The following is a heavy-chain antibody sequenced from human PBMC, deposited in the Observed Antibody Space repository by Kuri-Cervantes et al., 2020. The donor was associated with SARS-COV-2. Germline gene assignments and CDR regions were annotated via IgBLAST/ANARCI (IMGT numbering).Heavy chain of an antibody. V-gene: IGHV3-30*04. CDR3: AKDCSSTSCDDALDI. CDR2: ISYDGSNK. CDR1: GFTFSSYA. D-gene: IGHD2-2*01. J-gene: IGHJ3*02. Sequence: GGSLRLSCAASGFTFSSYAMHWVRQAPGKGLEWVAVISYDGSNKYYADSVKGRFTISRDNSKNTLYLQMNSLRAEDTAVYYCAKDCSSTSCDDALDIWGQGTMVTVSS.